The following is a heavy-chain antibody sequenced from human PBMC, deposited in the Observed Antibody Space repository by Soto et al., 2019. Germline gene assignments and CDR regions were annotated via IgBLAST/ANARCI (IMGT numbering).Heavy chain of an antibody. CDR1: GFTFSSYS. J-gene: IGHJ4*02. CDR3: SRPRYSGYDGLEN. D-gene: IGHD5-12*01. CDR2: ISSSSSTI. Sequence: GGSLRLSCAASGFTFSSYSMNWVRQASGKGLEWVSYISSSSSTIYYADSVKGRFTISRDNAKNSLYLQMNSLRAEDTAVYYCSRPRYSGYDGLENWGQGTLVTVSS. V-gene: IGHV3-48*01.